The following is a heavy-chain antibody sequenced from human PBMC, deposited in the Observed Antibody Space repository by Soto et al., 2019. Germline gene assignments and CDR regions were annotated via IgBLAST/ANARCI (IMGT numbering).Heavy chain of an antibody. CDR2: TTASNGNT. D-gene: IGHD5-18*01. CDR3: ARGYSYGSYWYFDL. CDR1: GFTLTGFG. Sequence: ASVKVSCKASGFTLTGFGITWVRQAPGQGLEWMGWTTASNGNTNYAQNLQGRVTMTTDTSTSTAYMELWRLGSDDTAVYYCARGYSYGSYWYFDLWGRGTLVTVSS. V-gene: IGHV1-18*04. J-gene: IGHJ2*01.